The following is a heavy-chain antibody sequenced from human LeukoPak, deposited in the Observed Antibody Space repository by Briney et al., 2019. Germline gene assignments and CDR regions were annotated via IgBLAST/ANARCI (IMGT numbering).Heavy chain of an antibody. V-gene: IGHV3-23*01. CDR1: GFTFSTYA. CDR3: AKFAGPTIRAWYFEY. Sequence: PGGSLRLSCAASGFTFSTYAMGWVRQAPGKGLEWVSTITGIGSGGSTYYAESVKGRFTISRDNSKNALYLQMNSLRAEDTAVFYCAKFAGPTIRAWYFEYWGQGTLVTVSS. J-gene: IGHJ4*02. D-gene: IGHD1-26*01. CDR2: ITGIGSGGST.